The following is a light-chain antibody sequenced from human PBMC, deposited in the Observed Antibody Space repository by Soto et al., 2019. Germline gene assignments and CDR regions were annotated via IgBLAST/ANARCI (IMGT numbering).Light chain of an antibody. Sequence: EIVFTQAPATLSLSAGDRATLTCMASQSVSSNLASYQQKPRQAHRLLSYGASTRATGIPHRFSGSGSGTEFSLTISSLQSEDFAVYYCQQYNNWPPITVVQGTRLENK. V-gene: IGKV3-15*01. CDR3: QQYNNWPPIT. CDR2: GAS. CDR1: QSVSSN. J-gene: IGKJ5*01.